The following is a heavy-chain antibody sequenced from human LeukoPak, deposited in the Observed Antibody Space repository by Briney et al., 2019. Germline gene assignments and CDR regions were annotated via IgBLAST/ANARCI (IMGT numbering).Heavy chain of an antibody. CDR1: GYTLTELS. V-gene: IGHV1-24*01. J-gene: IGHJ4*02. CDR2: FDPEDGET. D-gene: IGHD2-15*01. Sequence: ASVKVSCKVSGYTLTELSMHWVRQAPGKGLEWMGGFDPEDGETIYAQKFQGRVTMTEDTSTDTAHMELSSLRSEDTAVYYCATVAATLAGYYFDYWGQGTLVTVSS. CDR3: ATVAATLAGYYFDY.